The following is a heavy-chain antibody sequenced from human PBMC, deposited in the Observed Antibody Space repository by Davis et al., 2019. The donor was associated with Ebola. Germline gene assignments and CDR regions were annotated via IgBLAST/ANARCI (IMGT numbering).Heavy chain of an antibody. J-gene: IGHJ6*04. V-gene: IGHV1-46*01. D-gene: IGHD3-22*01. Sequence: ASVKVSCKASGYTFTNYYMHWVRQAPGQGLEWMGIINPSGGRTSYAQKFQGRVTMTRDTSTTTVYMELSSLRSEDTAVYFCARDRLVVVITTFPGGGYMDVWGKGATVNVSS. CDR3: ARDRLVVVITTFPGGGYMDV. CDR2: INPSGGRT. CDR1: GYTFTNYY.